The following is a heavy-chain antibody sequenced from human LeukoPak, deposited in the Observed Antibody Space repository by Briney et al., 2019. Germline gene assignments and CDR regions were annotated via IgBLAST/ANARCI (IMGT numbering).Heavy chain of an antibody. J-gene: IGHJ4*02. V-gene: IGHV1-2*02. D-gene: IGHD3-10*01. CDR2: INPNSGGT. CDR3: ARLVLGSGSRGFDY. Sequence: ASVKVSCKASGYTFSGYYIQRVRQPPGQRLEWMGWINPNSGGTNYAQKFQGRVTMTTDTSTSTAYMELRSLRSDDTAVFYCARLVLGSGSRGFDYWGQGTLVTVSS. CDR1: GYTFSGYY.